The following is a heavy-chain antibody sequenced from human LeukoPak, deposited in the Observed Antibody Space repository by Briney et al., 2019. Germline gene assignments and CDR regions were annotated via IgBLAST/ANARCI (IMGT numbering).Heavy chain of an antibody. V-gene: IGHV4-39*01. CDR3: ARHVFRGTEKRTTFDH. Sequence: SETLSLTCTVSGDSISSSSYYWGWIRQPPGKGPEWIGSIYYTGSTYDNPSLKRRVTISVDTSKNQFSLKLSSVTAADTAVYFCARHVFRGTEKRTTFDHWGQGTLVTVSS. D-gene: IGHD3-16*01. J-gene: IGHJ4*02. CDR2: IYYTGST. CDR1: GDSISSSSYY.